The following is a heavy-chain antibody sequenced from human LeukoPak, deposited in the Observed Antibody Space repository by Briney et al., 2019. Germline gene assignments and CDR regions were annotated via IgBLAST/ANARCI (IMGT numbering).Heavy chain of an antibody. V-gene: IGHV4-39*01. Sequence: SETLSLTCTVSGGSISSDSYYWGWIRQPPGKGLEWIGTIYYSGSTYYNPSLRSPVTISVDTSKNQFSLKLSSVTAADTAVYYCARRFADFRFDPWGQGTLVTVSS. J-gene: IGHJ5*02. CDR3: ARRFADFRFDP. D-gene: IGHD3-3*01. CDR2: IYYSGST. CDR1: GGSISSDSYY.